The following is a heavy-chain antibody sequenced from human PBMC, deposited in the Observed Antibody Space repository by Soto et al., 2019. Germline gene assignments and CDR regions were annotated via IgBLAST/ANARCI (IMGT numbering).Heavy chain of an antibody. CDR1: GGSISSGSFY. J-gene: IGHJ4*02. CDR3: ARGRLERMDDTSGYYYFDN. Sequence: QVQLQESGPGLVKPSQTLSLTCTVSGGSISSGSFYWSWIRQHPGKGLEWIGHIFYTGNTYYNPSLKSRVTMSVDTSESLFSLKLTSMTAADTAVYSCARGRLERMDDTSGYYYFDNWGQGTLVTVSS. D-gene: IGHD3-22*01. CDR2: IFYTGNT. V-gene: IGHV4-31*03.